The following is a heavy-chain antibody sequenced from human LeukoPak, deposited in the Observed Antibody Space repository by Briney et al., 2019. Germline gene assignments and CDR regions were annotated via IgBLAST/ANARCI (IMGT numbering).Heavy chain of an antibody. CDR1: PGSISSSSHH. D-gene: IGHD5/OR15-5a*01. CDR3: VRHDGRGGSTMGALDS. J-gene: IGHJ4*02. CDR2: IYSGRTT. Sequence: SETLSLTCTVSPGSISSSSHHWGWIRQSPGKGLEWIGSIYSGRTTYYNPSLNNRVTISVVTSKNQFSLQLNSVTAADTSVYYCVRHDGRGGSTMGALDSWGQGSLVTVSS. V-gene: IGHV4-39*01.